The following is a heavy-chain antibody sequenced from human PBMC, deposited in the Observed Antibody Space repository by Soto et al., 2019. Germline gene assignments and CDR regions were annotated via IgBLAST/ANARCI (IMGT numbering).Heavy chain of an antibody. J-gene: IGHJ4*02. CDR2: IYYSGST. V-gene: IGHV4-31*03. Sequence: QVQLQESGPGLVKPSQTLSLTCTVSGGSITSGGYYWNWIRQHPGKGLEWIGYIYYSGSTYYNPSPQSRVTISADTSKNQFSLKLSSVTAADTAVYYCASEGGYCSGGGCYRTPHWGQGTLVTVSS. D-gene: IGHD2-15*01. CDR1: GGSITSGGYY. CDR3: ASEGGYCSGGGCYRTPH.